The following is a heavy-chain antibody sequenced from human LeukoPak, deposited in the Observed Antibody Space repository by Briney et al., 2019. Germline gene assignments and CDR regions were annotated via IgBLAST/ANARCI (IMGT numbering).Heavy chain of an antibody. CDR3: ARDSGSYSFQS. Sequence: SETLSLTCTVSGGSISSNYWSWIRQPPGKGLEWIGCRYDTGGTNYNTSLQSRVTISVETSKNQFSLKLTSVTAADTAVYYCARDSGSYSFQSWGQGTLVTVFS. CDR2: RYDTGGT. J-gene: IGHJ4*02. CDR1: GGSISSNY. D-gene: IGHD1-26*01. V-gene: IGHV4-59*01.